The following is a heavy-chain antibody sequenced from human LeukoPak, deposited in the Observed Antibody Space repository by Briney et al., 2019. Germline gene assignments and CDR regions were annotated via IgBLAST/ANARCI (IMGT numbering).Heavy chain of an antibody. J-gene: IGHJ4*02. CDR1: GESFSGFY. Sequence: ETLSLTCAVYGESFSGFYWSWIRQSPGKGLEWVANIKTDGSQIYYVDSVKGRFTISRDNAKNSLYLQMNGLRAEDTAVYYCARDLNWETYWGQGTLVSVSS. V-gene: IGHV3-7*01. D-gene: IGHD7-27*01. CDR3: ARDLNWETY. CDR2: IKTDGSQI.